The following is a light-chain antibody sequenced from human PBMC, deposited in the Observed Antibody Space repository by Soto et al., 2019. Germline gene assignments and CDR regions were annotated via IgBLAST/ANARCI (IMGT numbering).Light chain of an antibody. CDR2: ANT. Sequence: QSVLTQPPSVSGAPGQRVTISCTGSSSNIGTGYDVRWYQQLPGTAPKLLIYANTNRPSGVPDRFSGSKSGTSASLAITGLQAEDEADYYCQSYDSSLSVYVVFGGGTKLTVL. CDR3: QSYDSSLSVYVV. J-gene: IGLJ2*01. CDR1: SSNIGTGYD. V-gene: IGLV1-40*01.